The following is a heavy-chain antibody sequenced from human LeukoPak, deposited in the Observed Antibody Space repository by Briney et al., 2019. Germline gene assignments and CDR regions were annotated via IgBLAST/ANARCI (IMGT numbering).Heavy chain of an antibody. J-gene: IGHJ3*02. V-gene: IGHV1-69*01. D-gene: IGHD6-6*01. CDR2: IIPIFGTA. Sequence: SVKVSCKASGDTFSSYAISMVLQTPGQGLEWMGGIIPIFGTANYAQKFQRRVTITADESTSTAYMELSSLRSEDTAVYYCASCSSHHDAFDIWGQGTMVTVSS. CDR3: ASCSSHHDAFDI. CDR1: GDTFSSYA.